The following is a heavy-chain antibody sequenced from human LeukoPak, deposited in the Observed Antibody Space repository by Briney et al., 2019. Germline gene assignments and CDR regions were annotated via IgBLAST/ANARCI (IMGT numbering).Heavy chain of an antibody. D-gene: IGHD6-19*01. J-gene: IGHJ4*02. CDR2: IYYSGST. V-gene: IGHV4-59*08. CDR3: ARRAPGVAVAGTAHFDY. CDR1: GGSTSSYY. Sequence: SETLSLTCTVSGGSTSSYYWSWIRQPPGKGLEWIGYIYYSGSTNYNPSLKSRVTISVDTSKNQFSLKLSSVTAADTAVYYCARRAPGVAVAGTAHFDYWGQGTLVTVSS.